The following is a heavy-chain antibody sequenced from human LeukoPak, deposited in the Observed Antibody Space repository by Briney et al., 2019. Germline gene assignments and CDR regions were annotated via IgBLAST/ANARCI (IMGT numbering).Heavy chain of an antibody. J-gene: IGHJ4*02. CDR2: ISDTRSTI. V-gene: IGHV3-48*01. CDR1: GFTFSHYS. CDR3: ATFPYYFDSSGSYYFDF. D-gene: IGHD3-22*01. Sequence: PGGSLRLSCAASGFTFSHYSMNWVRQAPGKGLEWVSYISDTRSTIYYADSVKGRFTISRDNSKNTLYLQMNSLRAEDTAVFYCATFPYYFDSSGSYYFDFWGQGTLVTVSS.